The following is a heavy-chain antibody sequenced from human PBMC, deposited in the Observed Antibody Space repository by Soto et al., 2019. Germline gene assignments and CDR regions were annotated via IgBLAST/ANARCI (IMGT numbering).Heavy chain of an antibody. CDR1: GGSVSSYY. V-gene: IGHV4-59*02. D-gene: IGHD6-6*01. CDR3: ARTARLFDY. CDR2: ISYSGDI. J-gene: IGHJ4*02. Sequence: PSETLSLTCTVSGGSVSSYYWIWIRQPPGRGLECIGYISYSGDINYNPSLRGRVTISIDTSKSQFSLKLSSVTAADTAVYYCARTARLFDYWGQGTLVTVSS.